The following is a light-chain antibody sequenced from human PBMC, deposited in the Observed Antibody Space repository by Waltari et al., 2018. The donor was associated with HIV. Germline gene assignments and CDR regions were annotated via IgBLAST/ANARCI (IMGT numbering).Light chain of an antibody. Sequence: QSALTQPPSASGSPGQSVPISCTGTNSDVGGYNYLSWYQQRPGKAPKLMIFDVIKRPSGVPDRFSGSKSGNTASLTVSGLQADDEADYYCGSFVGSNSHYVFGTGTKVTVL. V-gene: IGLV2-8*01. CDR2: DVI. J-gene: IGLJ1*01. CDR3: GSFVGSNSHYV. CDR1: NSDVGGYNY.